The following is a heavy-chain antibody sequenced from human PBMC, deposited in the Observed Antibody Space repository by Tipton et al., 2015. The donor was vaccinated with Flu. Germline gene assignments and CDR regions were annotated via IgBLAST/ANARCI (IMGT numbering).Heavy chain of an antibody. J-gene: IGHJ4*02. Sequence: QLVQSGAEVKKPGESLKISCKGSASSFSSYWIAWVRQMPGKGLEWMGIIYPDDSDTRYSPSFQGQVTFSADKSVSTAYLQWSSLKASDTAIYFCVRQNCGGDCYPDYWGQGTLVTVSS. CDR1: ASSFSSYW. D-gene: IGHD2-21*02. CDR2: IYPDDSDT. V-gene: IGHV5-51*01. CDR3: VRQNCGGDCYPDY.